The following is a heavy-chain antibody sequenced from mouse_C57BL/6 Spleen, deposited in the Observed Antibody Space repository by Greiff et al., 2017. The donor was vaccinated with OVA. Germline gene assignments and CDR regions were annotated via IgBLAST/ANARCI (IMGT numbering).Heavy chain of an antibody. V-gene: IGHV1-76*01. D-gene: IGHD2-2*01. CDR1: GYTFTDYY. J-gene: IGHJ1*03. CDR2: IYPGSGNT. Sequence: QVQLQQSGAELVRPGASVKLSCKASGYTFTDYYINWVKQRPGQGLEWIARIYPGSGNTYYNEKFKGTATLTAEKSSSTSYMQLSSLTSEDSAVYFCARCGYYWYFDVWGTGTTVTVSS. CDR3: ARCGYYWYFDV.